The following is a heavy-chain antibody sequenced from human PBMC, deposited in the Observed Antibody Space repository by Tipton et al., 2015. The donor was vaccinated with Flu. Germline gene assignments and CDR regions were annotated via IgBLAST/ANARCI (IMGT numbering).Heavy chain of an antibody. Sequence: TASGFTFSNFWMSWVRQAPGKGLEWVANINQDGSERYYVDSVKGRFTISRDNAKNSLFLQMDSLTAEDTAVYYCVRDDGGNYFSAGYYRGQGTLVAFSP. CDR3: VRDDGGNYFSAGYY. CDR2: INQDGSER. J-gene: IGHJ4*02. CDR1: GFTFSNFW. V-gene: IGHV3-7*01. D-gene: IGHD1-7*01.